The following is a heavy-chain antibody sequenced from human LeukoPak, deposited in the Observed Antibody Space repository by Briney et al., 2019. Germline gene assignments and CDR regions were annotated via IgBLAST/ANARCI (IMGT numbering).Heavy chain of an antibody. D-gene: IGHD3-22*01. Sequence: GGSLRLSCAVSGFTFRTYWMHWVRQVPGEGLVWVSRINEDGSITNYADSVKGRFSISRDNAKNTLYLQMNSLRAEDTAVYYCATSRGTDSSGYYSVLSVFDYWGQGTLVTVSS. CDR1: GFTFRTYW. J-gene: IGHJ4*02. CDR3: ATSRGTDSSGYYSVLSVFDY. V-gene: IGHV3-74*01. CDR2: INEDGSIT.